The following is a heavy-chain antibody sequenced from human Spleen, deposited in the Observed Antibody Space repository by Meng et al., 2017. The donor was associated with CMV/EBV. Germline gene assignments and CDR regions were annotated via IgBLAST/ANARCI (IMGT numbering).Heavy chain of an antibody. CDR1: GGSISSSNW. J-gene: IGHJ4*02. Sequence: CAVSGGSISSSNWWGWVRQPPGKGLGWIGEIYHSGSTNYNPSLKSRVTISVDKSKNQFSLKLSSVTAADTAVYYCARDPTSRDGYKDWGQGTLVTVSS. CDR2: IYHSGST. CDR3: ARDPTSRDGYKD. D-gene: IGHD5-24*01. V-gene: IGHV4-4*02.